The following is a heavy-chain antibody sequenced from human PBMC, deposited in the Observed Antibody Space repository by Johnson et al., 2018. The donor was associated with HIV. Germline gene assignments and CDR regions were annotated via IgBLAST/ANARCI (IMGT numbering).Heavy chain of an antibody. Sequence: VQPGRSLRLSCAASGFTFSSYGMHWVRQAPGKGLEWLAVISYDGSNKYYADSVKGRFTISRANSKNTLYLQINSLRAEDTAVYYCAKDGGARGSSWYEGVFDIWGQGTMVTVSS. J-gene: IGHJ3*02. CDR1: GFTFSSYG. V-gene: IGHV3-30*18. CDR3: AKDGGARGSSWYEGVFDI. D-gene: IGHD6-13*01. CDR2: ISYDGSNK.